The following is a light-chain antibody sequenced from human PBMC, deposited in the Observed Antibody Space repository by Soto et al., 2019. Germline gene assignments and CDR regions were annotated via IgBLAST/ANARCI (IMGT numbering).Light chain of an antibody. J-gene: IGKJ1*01. CDR1: QTISSW. Sequence: DIQMTQSPSTLSGSVGARVTITCLSSQTISSWLAWYQQKPGKAPKLLIYKASTLKSGVPSRFSGSRSGTEFTLPISSLRPDDFATYYCQHYNSYSEAFGQGTKVDIK. V-gene: IGKV1-5*03. CDR2: KAS. CDR3: QHYNSYSEA.